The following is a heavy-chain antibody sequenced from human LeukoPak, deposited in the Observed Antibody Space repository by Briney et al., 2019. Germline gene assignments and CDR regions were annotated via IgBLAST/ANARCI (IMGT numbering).Heavy chain of an antibody. CDR3: ARVAVSGATGWFDS. J-gene: IGHJ5*01. Sequence: GGSLRLSCAASGFTFSSYSMNWVRQAPGKGLEWVSSISSSSSYVYYADSVKGRFTISRDNVDNVVYLQMNSLGAEDTAVYYCARVAVSGATGWFDSWGQGTLVIVSS. V-gene: IGHV3-21*01. CDR2: ISSSSSYV. CDR1: GFTFSSYS. D-gene: IGHD2-8*02.